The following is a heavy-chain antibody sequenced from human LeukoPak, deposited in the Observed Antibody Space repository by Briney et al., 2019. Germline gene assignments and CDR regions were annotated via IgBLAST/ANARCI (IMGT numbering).Heavy chain of an antibody. CDR1: GFTFSNAW. J-gene: IGHJ4*02. Sequence: GGSLRLSCAASGFTFSNAWLNWVRQAPGKGLEWVCHIKSKTDAGTTDYAAAVKGRFTISRDDSKPRLLPQLQSRKTQDTTVQYCTLPWGSGRYCDYWGEGTLVTASS. CDR3: TLPWGSGRYCDY. CDR2: IKSKTDAGTT. V-gene: IGHV3-15*01. D-gene: IGHD3-10*01.